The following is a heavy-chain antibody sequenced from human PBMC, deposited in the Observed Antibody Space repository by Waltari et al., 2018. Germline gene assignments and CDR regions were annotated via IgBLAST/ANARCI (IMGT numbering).Heavy chain of an antibody. CDR1: GFTFSSDS. D-gene: IGHD3-10*01. CDR3: ARDLWGYGSGGYYYGMDV. Sequence: EVQLVESGGGLVKPGGSLRLSCAASGFTFSSDSMNWVRQAPGKGLEWVSSISSSSSYIYYADSVKGRFTISRDNAKNSLYLQMNSLRAEDTAVYYCARDLWGYGSGGYYYGMDVWGQGTTVTVSS. CDR2: ISSSSSYI. V-gene: IGHV3-21*01. J-gene: IGHJ6*02.